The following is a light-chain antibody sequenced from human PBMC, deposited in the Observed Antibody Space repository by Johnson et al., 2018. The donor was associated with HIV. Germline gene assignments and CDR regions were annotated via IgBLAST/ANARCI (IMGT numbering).Light chain of an antibody. V-gene: IGLV1-51*01. CDR2: GTT. J-gene: IGLJ1*01. Sequence: QSVLTQPPSVSAAPGQMVSISCSGSSSNIGKNYVSWYQQLPGTAPKLLIYGTTTRPSGIPDRFSGSKSGTSATLGITGLQTGDEADYYCGTWDSSLSAYVFATETKVTVL. CDR3: GTWDSSLSAYV. CDR1: SSNIGKNY.